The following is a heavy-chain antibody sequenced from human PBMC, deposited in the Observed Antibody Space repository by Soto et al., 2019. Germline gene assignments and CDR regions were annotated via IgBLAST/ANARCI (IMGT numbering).Heavy chain of an antibody. CDR2: VNPSGGHT. V-gene: IGHV1-46*01. CDR1: GDTFTDYY. Sequence: QVQLVQSGAEVKKPGASVKVSCKASGDTFTDYYIHWVRQAPGQGLEWMGTVNPSGGHTTYAQHFLGRMTMTRDTSTSTLYMELTSLTSEDTAIYYCARGGHVVVVTAAFDYWGQGTLVTVSS. D-gene: IGHD2-21*02. J-gene: IGHJ4*02. CDR3: ARGGHVVVVTAAFDY.